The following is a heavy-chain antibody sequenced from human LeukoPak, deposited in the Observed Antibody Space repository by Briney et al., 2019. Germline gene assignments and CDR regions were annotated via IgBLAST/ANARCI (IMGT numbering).Heavy chain of an antibody. CDR3: ARPTVPFHYDSSGYLEGGFDY. V-gene: IGHV5-51*01. J-gene: IGHJ4*02. CDR1: GYTFTSYW. Sequence: GESLKISCKGSGYTFTSYWIGWVRQMPGKGLEWMGIIYPGDSDTTYSPSFQGQVTISADKSISTAYLQWSSLKASDTAMYYCARPTVPFHYDSSGYLEGGFDYWGQGTLVTVSS. D-gene: IGHD3-22*01. CDR2: IYPGDSDT.